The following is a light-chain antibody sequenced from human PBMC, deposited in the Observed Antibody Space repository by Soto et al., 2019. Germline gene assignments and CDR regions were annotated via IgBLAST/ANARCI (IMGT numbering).Light chain of an antibody. J-gene: IGKJ3*01. CDR3: QQYDSLPFT. CDR1: QDINKY. Sequence: DIQMTQSPSSLSAPVGDSVTITCQASQDINKYLNWYQKKAGKAPEALIYDASNLEKGVPSKFSGSGSGTHFTFTITYLQPEDVATYYCQQYDSLPFTFGPGTRVDVK. CDR2: DAS. V-gene: IGKV1-33*01.